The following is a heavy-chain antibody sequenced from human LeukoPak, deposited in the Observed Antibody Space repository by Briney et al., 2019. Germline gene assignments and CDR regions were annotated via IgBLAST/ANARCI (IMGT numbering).Heavy chain of an antibody. CDR2: IIPMFETA. V-gene: IGHV1-69*01. J-gene: IGHJ6*03. CDR1: GGTFNSYA. CDR3: ARGIRYYDILTGHVKGHDNSYYYYMDV. Sequence: GSSVKVSCKASGGTFNSYAISWVRQAPGQGLEGMGGIIPMFETANYAQKFQGRVTITADEFTTTVYMELSSLRSEDTAVYYCARGIRYYDILTGHVKGHDNSYYYYMDVWGQGTAVTISS. D-gene: IGHD3-9*01.